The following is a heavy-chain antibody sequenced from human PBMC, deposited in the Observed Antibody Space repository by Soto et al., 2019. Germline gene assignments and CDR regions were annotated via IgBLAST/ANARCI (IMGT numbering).Heavy chain of an antibody. J-gene: IGHJ6*02. CDR3: ARDYCSGGSCYFYYYGMDV. Sequence: GESLKISCKGSGYSFTSYWISWVRQMPGKGLEWMGRIDPSDSYTNYSPSFQGHVTISADKSISTAYLQWSSLRASDTAMYYCARDYCSGGSCYFYYYGMDVWGQGTTVTVSS. V-gene: IGHV5-10-1*01. CDR1: GYSFTSYW. CDR2: IDPSDSYT. D-gene: IGHD2-15*01.